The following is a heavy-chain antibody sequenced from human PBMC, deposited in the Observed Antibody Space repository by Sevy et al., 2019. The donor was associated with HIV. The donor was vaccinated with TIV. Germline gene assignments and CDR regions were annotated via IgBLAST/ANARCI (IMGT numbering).Heavy chain of an antibody. D-gene: IGHD3-10*01. V-gene: IGHV1-18*01. Sequence: ASVKVSCKASGYTFSSYGISWVRQAPGQGLEWMGWISDYNGYTNYAHKFQGRVTMSTETSTRTAYMELRSLRSDDTAVYFCAREGYYYRSGTYRPPNYYGMDVWGQGTDVTVSS. J-gene: IGHJ6*02. CDR2: ISDYNGYT. CDR1: GYTFSSYG. CDR3: AREGYYYRSGTYRPPNYYGMDV.